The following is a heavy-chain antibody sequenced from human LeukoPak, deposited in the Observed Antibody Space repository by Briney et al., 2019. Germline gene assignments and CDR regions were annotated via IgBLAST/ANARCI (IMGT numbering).Heavy chain of an antibody. CDR2: ISYIGST. V-gene: IGHV4-59*11. CDR3: ARDLVTVTKGFDI. Sequence: SETLSLTCVVSGDSFSSHYWTWIRQSPGKGLEWIGYISYIGSTNHNPSLKSRVTISIDTSKNQFSLKLRSVTAADTAVYYCARDLVTVTKGFDIWGQGTMVSVSS. CDR1: GDSFSSHY. D-gene: IGHD4-17*01. J-gene: IGHJ3*02.